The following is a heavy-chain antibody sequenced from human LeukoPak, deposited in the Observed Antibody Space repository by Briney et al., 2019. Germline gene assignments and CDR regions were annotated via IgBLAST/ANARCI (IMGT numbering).Heavy chain of an antibody. V-gene: IGHV4-4*07. Sequence: SETLSLTCTVSGGSIRSYYWSWIQQPAGKGLEWIGRIYTSGSTNYNPSLKSRVTMSVDTSKNQFSLKLSSVTAADTAVYYCARSPTYYYDSSGYYYYFDYWGQGTLVTVSS. J-gene: IGHJ4*02. CDR2: IYTSGST. CDR1: GGSIRSYY. CDR3: ARSPTYYYDSSGYYYYFDY. D-gene: IGHD3-22*01.